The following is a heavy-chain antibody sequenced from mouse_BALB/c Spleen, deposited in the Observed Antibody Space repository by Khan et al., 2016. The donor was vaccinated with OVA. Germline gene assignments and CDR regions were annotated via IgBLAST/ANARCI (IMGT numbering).Heavy chain of an antibody. CDR3: ERARYYSDGYALDC. CDR1: GYSITSDYA. Sequence: EVELVESGPGLVKPSQSLSLTCTVTGYSITSDYAWNWIRQFPGNKLEWMGYISSTGGTSYNPSLKSRISITRDTSKNQFFLQLKSVTAEDTATYYCERARYYSDGYALDCWGRGTLVTVSS. J-gene: IGHJ4*01. V-gene: IGHV3-2*02. CDR2: ISSTGGT. D-gene: IGHD2-12*01.